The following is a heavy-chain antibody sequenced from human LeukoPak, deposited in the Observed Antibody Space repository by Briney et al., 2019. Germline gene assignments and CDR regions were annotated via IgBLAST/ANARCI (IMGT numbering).Heavy chain of an antibody. Sequence: GGSLRLSCAASGFTFSSYWMSWVRQAPGKGLEWVANIKQDGSEKYYVDFVKGRFTISRDNAKNSLYLQMNSLRAEDTAVYYCARDGPIVVVPAAMPYYYYGMDVWGQGTTVTVSS. J-gene: IGHJ6*02. CDR2: IKQDGSEK. CDR3: ARDGPIVVVPAAMPYYYYGMDV. CDR1: GFTFSSYW. V-gene: IGHV3-7*05. D-gene: IGHD2-2*01.